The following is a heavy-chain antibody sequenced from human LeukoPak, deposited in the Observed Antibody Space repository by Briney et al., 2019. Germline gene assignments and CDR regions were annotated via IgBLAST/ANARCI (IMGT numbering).Heavy chain of an antibody. J-gene: IGHJ4*02. CDR3: ARGPIAAAGNDY. V-gene: IGHV1-8*01. D-gene: IGHD6-13*01. CDR1: GYTFTSYD. Sequence: ASVKASCKASGYTFTSYDINWVRQATGQGLEWMGWMNPNSGNTGYAQKFQGRVTMTRNTSISTAYMELSSLRSEDTAVYYCARGPIAAAGNDYWGQGTLVTVSS. CDR2: MNPNSGNT.